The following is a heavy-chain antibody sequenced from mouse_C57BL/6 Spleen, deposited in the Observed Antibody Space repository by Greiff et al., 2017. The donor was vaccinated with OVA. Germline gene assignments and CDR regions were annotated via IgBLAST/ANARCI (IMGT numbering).Heavy chain of an antibody. V-gene: IGHV1-53*01. J-gene: IGHJ1*03. CDR2: INPSNGGT. CDR3: ARSGVIVITTAPWYFDV. CDR1: GYTFTSYW. D-gene: IGHD1-2*01. Sequence: QVQLQQPGTELVKPGASVKLSCKASGYTFTSYWMHWVKQRPGQGLEWIGNINPSNGGTNYNEKFKSKATLTVDKSSSTAYMQRSSLTSEDSAVYYCARSGVIVITTAPWYFDVWGTGTTVTVSS.